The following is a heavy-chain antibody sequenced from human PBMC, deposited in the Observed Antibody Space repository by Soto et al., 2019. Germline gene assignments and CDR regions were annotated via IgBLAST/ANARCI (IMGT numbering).Heavy chain of an antibody. J-gene: IGHJ1*01. CDR3: AKARVVTTSPYFQH. CDR2: ISYDGSNK. Sequence: PGGSLRLSCAASGFTLSSYGMHWVRQAPGKGLEWVAVISYDGSNKYYADSVKGRFTISRDNSKNTLYLQMNSLRAEDTAVYYCAKARVVTTSPYFQHWGQGTLVTVSS. D-gene: IGHD2-21*02. CDR1: GFTLSSYG. V-gene: IGHV3-30*18.